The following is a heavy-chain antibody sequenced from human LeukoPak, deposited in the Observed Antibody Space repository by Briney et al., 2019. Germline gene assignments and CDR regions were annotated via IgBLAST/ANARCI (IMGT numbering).Heavy chain of an antibody. CDR2: ISGSGGST. D-gene: IGHD6-13*01. V-gene: IGHV3-23*01. CDR3: AKVISPGGIALGSGWFGP. Sequence: GGSLRLSCAASGFTFSSHGMHWVRQAPGKGLEWVSAISGSGGSTYYADSVKGRFTISRDNSKNTLYLQMNSLRAEDTAVYYCAKVISPGGIALGSGWFGPWGQGTLVTVSS. J-gene: IGHJ5*02. CDR1: GFTFSSHG.